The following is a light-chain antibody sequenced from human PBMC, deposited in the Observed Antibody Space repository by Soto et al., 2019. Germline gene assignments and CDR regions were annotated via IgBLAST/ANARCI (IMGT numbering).Light chain of an antibody. CDR2: DVS. V-gene: IGLV2-14*01. CDR3: SSYTSSSTPVV. J-gene: IGLJ2*01. Sequence: QSALTQPASVSGSPGQSITISCTGTSSDVGGYNYVSWYQQHPGKAPKLMIYDVSNRPSGVSNRFSGSKSGNTASLTISGIQDEDEADYYCSSYTSSSTPVVFGGGTKLTVL. CDR1: SSDVGGYNY.